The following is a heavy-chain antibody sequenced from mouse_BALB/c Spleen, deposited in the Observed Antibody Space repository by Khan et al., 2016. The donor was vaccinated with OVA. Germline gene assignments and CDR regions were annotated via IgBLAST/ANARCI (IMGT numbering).Heavy chain of an antibody. CDR1: GFTFSDYY. J-gene: IGHJ3*01. D-gene: IGHD1-1*01. Sequence: EVELVESGGDLVKPGGSLKLSCAVSGFTFSDYYMYWVRQTPEKRLEWVATINDGGGYTYYPDSVKGRFTISRDNAKNNLYLQMRSLKSEDTAMYYCVRGDYGSSIPWFAYWGQGTLVTVSA. CDR3: VRGDYGSSIPWFAY. V-gene: IGHV5-4*02. CDR2: INDGGGYT.